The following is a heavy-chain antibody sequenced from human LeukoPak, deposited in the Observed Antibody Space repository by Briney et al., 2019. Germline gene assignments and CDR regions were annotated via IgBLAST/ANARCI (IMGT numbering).Heavy chain of an antibody. J-gene: IGHJ5*02. CDR2: IEQDGSEK. V-gene: IGHV3-7*01. CDR1: GLSFGNYW. Sequence: GESLRLSCVASGLSFGNYWMDWVRQAPGKGLEWVGNIEQDGSEKYYVDSVKGRFTISRDNAKNSLYLDMNSLRVEDTAIYYCTRDFDPWGQGTLVTVSS. CDR3: TRDFDP.